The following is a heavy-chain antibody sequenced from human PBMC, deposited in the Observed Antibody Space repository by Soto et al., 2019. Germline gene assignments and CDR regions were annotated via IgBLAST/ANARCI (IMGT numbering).Heavy chain of an antibody. CDR1: GYTFTGYY. D-gene: IGHD6-13*01. CDR2: VNPNSGGT. V-gene: IGHV1-2*02. CDR3: ARDRAAGTGHAYYYYGMDV. Sequence: QVQLVQSGAEVKKPGASVKVSCKASGYTFTGYYMHWVRQAPGQGLEWMGWVNPNSGGTNYAQKFQGRVTMTRDTSISTAYMELSRLRSDDTAVYYCARDRAAGTGHAYYYYGMDVWGQGTTVTVSS. J-gene: IGHJ6*02.